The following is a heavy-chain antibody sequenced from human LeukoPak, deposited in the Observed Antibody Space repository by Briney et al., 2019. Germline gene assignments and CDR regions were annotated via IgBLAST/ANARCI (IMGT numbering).Heavy chain of an antibody. J-gene: IGHJ5*02. CDR1: GYTLTGYY. V-gene: IGHV1-2*02. D-gene: IGHD3-10*01. CDR2: INPNSGGT. CDR3: ASQYYYGSGSYAAFDP. Sequence: ASVKVSCKDSGYTLTGYYMHWVRQAPGQGLEWMGWINPNSGGTNYAQKLRSRVTMTTDTSISTAYMELNRLRSGDTAVYYCASQYYYGSGSYAAFDPWGQGTLVTVSS.